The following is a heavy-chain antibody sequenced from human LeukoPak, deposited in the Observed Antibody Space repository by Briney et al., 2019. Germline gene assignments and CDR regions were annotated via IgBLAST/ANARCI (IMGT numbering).Heavy chain of an antibody. D-gene: IGHD3-22*01. CDR3: ARSGIRFHYYDSSGHKSDY. J-gene: IGHJ4*02. CDR2: INPNSGGT. CDR1: GYTFTGYY. Sequence: ASVKVSCKASGYTFTGYYMHWVRQAPGQGLEWMGWINPNSGGTNYAQKFQGRVTMTRDTSISTAYMELSRLRSDDTAVYYCARSGIRFHYYDSSGHKSDYWGQGTLVTVSS. V-gene: IGHV1-2*02.